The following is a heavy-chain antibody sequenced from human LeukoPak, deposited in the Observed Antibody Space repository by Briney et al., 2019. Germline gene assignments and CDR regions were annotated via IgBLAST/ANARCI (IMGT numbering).Heavy chain of an antibody. V-gene: IGHV3-23*01. J-gene: IGHJ4*02. CDR3: ANLVHYAIYVDY. CDR2: ISGSGGST. D-gene: IGHD2-8*01. CDR1: GLTFRSYA. Sequence: PGGSLRLSCAVSGLTFRSYAMSWVRQAPGKGLEWVSGISGSGGSTYYADSVKGRFTLSRDNSKNTLYLQMNSLRAERTAVYYCANLVHYAIYVDYWGQGPLVPVSS.